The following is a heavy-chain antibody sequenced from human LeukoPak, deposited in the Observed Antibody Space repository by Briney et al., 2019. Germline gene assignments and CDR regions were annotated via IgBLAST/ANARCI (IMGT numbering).Heavy chain of an antibody. D-gene: IGHD4-17*01. CDR3: ARAGRADGDYHYFEY. V-gene: IGHV3-30-3*01. Sequence: GRPLRLSCAASGVIFNNFAFHWVRQAPGKGLEWVAVISYDGSNKYYADSVRGRLTISRDNSKNTLYLQMNSLRAEDTAVYYCARAGRADGDYHYFEYWGQGTLVTVSS. CDR2: ISYDGSNK. CDR1: GVIFNNFA. J-gene: IGHJ4*02.